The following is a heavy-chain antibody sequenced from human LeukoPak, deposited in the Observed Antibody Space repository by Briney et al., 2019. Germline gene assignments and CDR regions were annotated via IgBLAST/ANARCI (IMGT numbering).Heavy chain of an antibody. V-gene: IGHV3-23*01. J-gene: IGHJ4*02. Sequence: AGGSLRLSCAASGFTFSNYAMTWVRQAPGKGLEWVSAIRDTGTITYYADSVKGQFAISRDNSKNTLYLQMNSLRVEDTAVYYCARETSSVHSNAGPPFDYWGQGTLVTVSS. CDR3: ARETSSVHSNAGPPFDY. D-gene: IGHD2-15*01. CDR1: GFTFSNYA. CDR2: IRDTGTIT.